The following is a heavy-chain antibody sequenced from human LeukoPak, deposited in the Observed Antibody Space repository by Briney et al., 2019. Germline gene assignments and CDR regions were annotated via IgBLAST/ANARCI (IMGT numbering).Heavy chain of an antibody. J-gene: IGHJ4*02. D-gene: IGHD6-13*01. CDR2: IYTSGST. V-gene: IGHV4-4*07. Sequence: SETLSLTCTVSGGSISSYYWSWIRQRAGKGLEWIGRIYTSGSTNYNPSLKSRVTMSVDTSKNQFSLKVSSVTAADTAVYYCARDSRFSRFDYWGQGTLVTVSS. CDR1: GGSISSYY. CDR3: ARDSRFSRFDY.